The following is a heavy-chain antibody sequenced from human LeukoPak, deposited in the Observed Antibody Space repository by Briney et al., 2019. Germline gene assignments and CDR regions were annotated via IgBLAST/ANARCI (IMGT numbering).Heavy chain of an antibody. Sequence: GGSLRLSCAASGFTFSSYAMSWVRQAPGKGLEWVSAISGSGGSTYYADSVKGRFTISRDNSKNTLYLQMNSLRAEDTAVYYCARGLAAAGTGCAFDIWGQGTMVTVSS. D-gene: IGHD6-13*01. V-gene: IGHV3-23*01. CDR1: GFTFSSYA. CDR2: ISGSGGST. CDR3: ARGLAAAGTGCAFDI. J-gene: IGHJ3*02.